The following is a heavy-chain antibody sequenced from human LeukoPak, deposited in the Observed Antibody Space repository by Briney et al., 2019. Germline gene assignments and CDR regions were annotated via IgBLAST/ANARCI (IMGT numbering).Heavy chain of an antibody. Sequence: PSETLSLNCAVYGGSFSGYYWSWIRQPPGKGLEWIGEINHSGSTNYNPSLKSRVTISVDTSKNQFSLKLSSVTAADTAVYYCARDKNLAAAGRIDAFDIWGQGTMVTVSS. CDR3: ARDKNLAAAGRIDAFDI. CDR1: GGSFSGYY. J-gene: IGHJ3*02. D-gene: IGHD6-13*01. CDR2: INHSGST. V-gene: IGHV4-34*01.